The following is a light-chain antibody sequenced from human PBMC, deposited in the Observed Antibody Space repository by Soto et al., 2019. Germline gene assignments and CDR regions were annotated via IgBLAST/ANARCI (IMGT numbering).Light chain of an antibody. J-gene: IGKJ4*01. V-gene: IGKV3-11*01. CDR1: QSVSSY. CDR3: QQRINWPST. Sequence: EIVLTQSPATLSLSPGDGATLSCRASQSVSSYLAWYQQKPGQAPRLLIYDASNRATGIPARFSGSGSGTDFPLTITTLEPEDFAVYYCQQRINWPSTFGGGTKVEIK. CDR2: DAS.